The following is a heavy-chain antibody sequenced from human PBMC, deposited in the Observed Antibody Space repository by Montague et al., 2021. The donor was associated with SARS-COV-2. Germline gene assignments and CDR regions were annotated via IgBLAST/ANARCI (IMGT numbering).Heavy chain of an antibody. CDR2: MYYSGST. J-gene: IGHJ2*01. V-gene: IGHV4-38-2*02. Sequence: SETLSLTCTVSGYSISSDYYWGWIRQPPGKGLEWIGSMYYSGSTYYSPSLKSRVTISVDTSKNQFSLKMSSVTAADTAVYYCARSPEPMIILIITSLNWYFDLWGRGTLVTVSS. D-gene: IGHD3-22*01. CDR3: ARSPEPMIILIITSLNWYFDL. CDR1: GYSISSDYY.